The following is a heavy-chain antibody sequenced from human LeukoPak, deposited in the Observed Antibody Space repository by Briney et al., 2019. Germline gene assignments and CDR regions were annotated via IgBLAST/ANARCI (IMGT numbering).Heavy chain of an antibody. D-gene: IGHD1-26*01. CDR2: VYYSGST. J-gene: IGHJ5*02. CDR3: ARHEYSGSYYGLSWFDP. CDR1: GGSISSSGYY. V-gene: IGHV4-39*01. Sequence: SETLSLTCTVSGGSISSSGYYWGWIRQPPGKGLEWIASVYYSGSTYYNPSLKSRVTISVDTSKNQLSLKLSSLTAADTAVYYCARHEYSGSYYGLSWFDPWGQGTLVTVSS.